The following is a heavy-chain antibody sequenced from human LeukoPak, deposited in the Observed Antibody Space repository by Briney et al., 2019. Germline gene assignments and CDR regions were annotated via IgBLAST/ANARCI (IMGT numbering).Heavy chain of an antibody. CDR2: ISYDGSNK. Sequence: GRSLRLSCAASGFTFSSYGMHWVRQAPGEGLEWVAVISYDGSNKYYADSVKGRFTISRDNSKNTLYLQMNSLRAEDTAVYYCAKGPYYYGSGSYDPWGQGTLVTVSS. J-gene: IGHJ5*02. D-gene: IGHD3-10*01. CDR3: AKGPYYYGSGSYDP. CDR1: GFTFSSYG. V-gene: IGHV3-30*18.